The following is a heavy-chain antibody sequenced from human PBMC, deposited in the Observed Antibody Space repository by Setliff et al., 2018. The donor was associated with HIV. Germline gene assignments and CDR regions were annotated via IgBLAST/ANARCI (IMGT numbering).Heavy chain of an antibody. CDR1: NGSISRSSYY. D-gene: IGHD3-10*01. CDR3: ASTDNTGYKIDY. V-gene: IGHV4-39*01. CDR2: IYSSGST. Sequence: PSETLFLTCAVSNGSISRSSYYWGWIRQPPGKGPEWVGSIYSSGSTYCSPTPKSRVTISVDTSKRQFFLHLTSVTAADTAVYFCASTDNTGYKIDYWGQGALVTVS. J-gene: IGHJ4*01.